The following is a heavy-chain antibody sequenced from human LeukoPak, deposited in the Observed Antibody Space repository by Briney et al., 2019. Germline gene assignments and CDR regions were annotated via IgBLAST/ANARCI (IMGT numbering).Heavy chain of an antibody. CDR1: GYTFTSYY. D-gene: IGHD4-17*01. CDR3: ARVGNGDYFVGY. J-gene: IGHJ4*02. CDR2: INPSGGST. Sequence: ASVKVSCKASGYTFTSYYMHWVRQAPGQGLEWMGIINPSGGSTSYAQKFQGRVTMTRDTSTGTVYMELSSLRSEDTAVYYCARVGNGDYFVGYWGQGTLVTVSS. V-gene: IGHV1-46*01.